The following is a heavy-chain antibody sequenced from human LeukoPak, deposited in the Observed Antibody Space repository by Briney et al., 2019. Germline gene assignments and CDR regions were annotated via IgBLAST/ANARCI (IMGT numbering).Heavy chain of an antibody. D-gene: IGHD3-10*01. CDR3: AKNPKGLWFGEWGGFYDY. Sequence: GGSLRLSCAASGFTFSSYGMSWVRQAPGKGLEWVSAISGSGGSTYYADSVKGRFTISRDNSKNTLYLQMNSLRAEDTAVYYCAKNPKGLWFGEWGGFYDYWGQGTLVTVSS. CDR2: ISGSGGST. J-gene: IGHJ4*02. V-gene: IGHV3-23*01. CDR1: GFTFSSYG.